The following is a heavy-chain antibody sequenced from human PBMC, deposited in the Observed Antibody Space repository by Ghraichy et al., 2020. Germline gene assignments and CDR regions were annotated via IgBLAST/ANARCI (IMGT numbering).Heavy chain of an antibody. CDR3: ARHALGSSTPNWFDP. V-gene: IGHV4-59*08. Sequence: SETLSLTCTVSGGSISSYYWSWIRQPPGKGLEWIGYIYYSGSTNYNPSLKSRVTISVDTSKNQFSLKLSSVTAADTAVYYCARHALGSSTPNWFDPWGQGTLVTVSS. D-gene: IGHD2-2*01. CDR1: GGSISSYY. CDR2: IYYSGST. J-gene: IGHJ5*02.